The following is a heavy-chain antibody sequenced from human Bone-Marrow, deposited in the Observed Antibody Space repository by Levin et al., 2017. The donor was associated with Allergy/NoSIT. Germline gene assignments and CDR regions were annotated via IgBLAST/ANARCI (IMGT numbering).Heavy chain of an antibody. D-gene: IGHD2-8*02. CDR1: GFTFSNYW. V-gene: IGHV3-7*01. J-gene: IGHJ3*02. CDR3: ARDASATGGLDI. CDR2: IKQDGSVK. Sequence: PGGSLRLSCAASGFTFSNYWMNWVRQAPGKGLEWVGNIKQDGSVKHYVDSVKGRFTISRDNAKNSQYLQMNSLRVEDTAVYYCARDASATGGLDIWGQGTVVTVSS.